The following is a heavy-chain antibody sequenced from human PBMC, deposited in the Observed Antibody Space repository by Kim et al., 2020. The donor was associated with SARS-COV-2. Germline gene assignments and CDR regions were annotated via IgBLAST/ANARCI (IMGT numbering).Heavy chain of an antibody. CDR3: AREDVTMYSTLWFDP. CDR1: GYTFTGYY. V-gene: IGHV1-2*02. CDR2: INPNSGGT. D-gene: IGHD6-13*01. J-gene: IGHJ5*02. Sequence: ASVKVSCKASGYTFTGYYMHWVRQAPGQGLEWMGWINPNSGGTNYAQKFQGRVTMTRDTSISTAYMELSRLRSDDTAVYYCAREDVTMYSTLWFDPWGQGTLVTVSS.